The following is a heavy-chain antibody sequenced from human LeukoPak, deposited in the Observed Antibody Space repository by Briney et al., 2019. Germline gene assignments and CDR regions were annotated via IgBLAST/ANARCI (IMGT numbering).Heavy chain of an antibody. Sequence: PGRSLRLSCAASGFTFSSYAMHWVRQAPGKGLEWVAVISYDGSNKYYADSVKGRFTISRDNSKNTLYLQMNSLRPGDTAVYYCARDWQPSLVATIVTIGGFDPWGQGTLVTVSS. CDR3: ARDWQPSLVATIVTIGGFDP. CDR1: GFTFSSYA. J-gene: IGHJ5*02. D-gene: IGHD5-24*01. V-gene: IGHV3-30*04. CDR2: ISYDGSNK.